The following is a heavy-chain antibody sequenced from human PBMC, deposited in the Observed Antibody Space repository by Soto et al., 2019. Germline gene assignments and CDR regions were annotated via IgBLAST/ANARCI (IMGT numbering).Heavy chain of an antibody. CDR1: GGSISSSSYY. D-gene: IGHD6-13*01. CDR2: IYYSGST. CDR3: ARLRIAAAGYYYYGMDV. J-gene: IGHJ6*02. V-gene: IGHV4-39*01. Sequence: PSDTLSLTCTVSGGSISSSSYYWGWIRQPPGKGLEWIGSIYYSGSTYYNPSPKSRVTISVDTSKNQFSLKLSSVTAADTAVYYCARLRIAAAGYYYYGMDVWGQGTTVTVSS.